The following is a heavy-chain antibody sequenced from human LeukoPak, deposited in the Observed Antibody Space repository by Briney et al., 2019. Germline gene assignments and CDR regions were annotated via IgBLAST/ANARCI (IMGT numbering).Heavy chain of an antibody. CDR3: ARDTLNDYGDLNWFDP. CDR1: GGSISSGDYY. V-gene: IGHV4-30-4*08. CDR2: IYYSGST. Sequence: SQTLSLTCTVSGGSISSGDYYWSWIRQPPGKGLEWIGYIYYSGSTYYNPSLKSRVTISVDTSKNQFSLKLSSVTAADTAVYYGARDTLNDYGDLNWFDPWGQGTLVTVSS. D-gene: IGHD4-17*01. J-gene: IGHJ5*02.